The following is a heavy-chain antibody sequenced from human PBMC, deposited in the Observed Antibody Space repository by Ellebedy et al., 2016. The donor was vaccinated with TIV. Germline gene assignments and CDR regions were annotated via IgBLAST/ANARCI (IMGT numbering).Heavy chain of an antibody. D-gene: IGHD2-21*02. CDR1: GFTFSSYA. CDR3: ARDSHVDRGDCLDY. CDR2: ISYDGSNK. V-gene: IGHV3-30-3*01. Sequence: PGRSLRLSCAPSGFTFSSYAMHWVRQAPGKGLEWVAVISYDGSNKYYADPLKGRFTISKDNSKNTLYLQMNSLGVDDTAVYYCARDSHVDRGDCLDYWGQGTLVTVSS. J-gene: IGHJ4*02.